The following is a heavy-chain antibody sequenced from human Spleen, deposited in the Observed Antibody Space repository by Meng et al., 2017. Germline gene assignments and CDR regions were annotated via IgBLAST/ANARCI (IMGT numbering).Heavy chain of an antibody. V-gene: IGHV4-34*01. CDR1: GGSFSDYY. CDR3: ARGPTTMAHDFDY. CDR2: INHSGST. Sequence: QVELQQWGAGLLKPSETLSLTCAVYGGSFSDYYWSWIRQPPGKGLEWIGEINHSGSTNYNPSLESRATISVDTSQSNLSLKLSSVTAADSAVYYCARGPTTMAHDFDYWGQGTLVTVSS. J-gene: IGHJ4*02. D-gene: IGHD4-11*01.